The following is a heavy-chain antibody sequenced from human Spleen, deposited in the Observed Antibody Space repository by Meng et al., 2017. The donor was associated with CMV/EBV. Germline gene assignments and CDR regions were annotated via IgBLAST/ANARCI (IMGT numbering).Heavy chain of an antibody. D-gene: IGHD2-2*02. CDR3: ARQGCSSTSCHTVDY. J-gene: IGHJ4*02. CDR1: GYSFTSHW. Sequence: GGSLRLSCKGSGYSFTSHWIGWVRQMPGKGLEWMGIIYPGDSETRYRPSFQGQVTISADKSINTAYLQWSSLKASDTAMYYCARQGCSSTSCHTVDYWGQGTLVTVSS. CDR2: IYPGDSET. V-gene: IGHV5-51*01.